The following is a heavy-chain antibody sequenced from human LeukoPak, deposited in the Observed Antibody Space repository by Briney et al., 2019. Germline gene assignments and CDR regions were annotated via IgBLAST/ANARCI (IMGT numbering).Heavy chain of an antibody. Sequence: SVKVSCKASGGTFSSYAISRVRQAPGQGLEWMGGIIPIFGTANYAQKFQGRVTITADKSTSTAYMELSSLRSEDTAVYYCARQQRILWFGVIEWGQGTLVTVSS. CDR1: GGTFSSYA. V-gene: IGHV1-69*06. J-gene: IGHJ4*02. CDR2: IIPIFGTA. CDR3: ARQQRILWFGVIE. D-gene: IGHD3-10*01.